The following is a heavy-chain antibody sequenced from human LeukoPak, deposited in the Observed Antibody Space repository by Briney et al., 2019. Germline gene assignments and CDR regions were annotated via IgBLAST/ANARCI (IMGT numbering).Heavy chain of an antibody. V-gene: IGHV5-51*01. CDR2: IFPRDFDT. CDR1: GYSFTSYW. Sequence: GESLKISCKGSGYSFTSYWIGWVRQTPGKGLEWMGIIFPRDFDTRYNPSFQGQVIISVDKSVTTAYLRWKSLKASDTAMYYCARHTDITDYWGQGTLVTVSS. J-gene: IGHJ4*02. D-gene: IGHD1-14*01. CDR3: ARHTDITDY.